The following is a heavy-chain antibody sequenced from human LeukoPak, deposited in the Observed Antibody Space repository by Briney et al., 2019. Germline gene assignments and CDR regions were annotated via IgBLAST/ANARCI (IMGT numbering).Heavy chain of an antibody. CDR1: GGSISSGGYY. CDR3: AKNRWYLYNWLDP. V-gene: IGHV4-39*01. J-gene: IGHJ5*02. D-gene: IGHD4-23*01. CDR2: IHYSGST. Sequence: SQTLSLTCTVSGGSISSGGYYWSWIRQPPGKGLEWIGSIHYSGSTYYNPSLKSRITISVDTSKNQFSLKLSSVTAADTAVYYCAKNRWYLYNWLDPWGQGTLVTVSS.